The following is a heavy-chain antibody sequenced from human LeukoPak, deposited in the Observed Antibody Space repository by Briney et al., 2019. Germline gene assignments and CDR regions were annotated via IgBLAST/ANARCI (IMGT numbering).Heavy chain of an antibody. D-gene: IGHD6-6*01. CDR2: IYYSGST. CDR1: GGSISSYY. J-gene: IGHJ5*02. CDR3: ARGEYSRDWFDP. V-gene: IGHV4-39*01. Sequence: PSETLSLTCTVSGGSISSYYWGWIRQPPGKGLEWIGSIYYSGSTYYNPSLKSRVTISVDTSKNQFSLKLSSVTAADTAVYYCARGEYSRDWFDPWGQGTLVTVSS.